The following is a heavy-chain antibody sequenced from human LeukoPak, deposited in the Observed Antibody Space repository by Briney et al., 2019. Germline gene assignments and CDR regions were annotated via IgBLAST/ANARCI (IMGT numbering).Heavy chain of an antibody. D-gene: IGHD2-15*01. CDR2: IYYSGST. Sequence: PSETLSLTCTVSGGSISSYYWGWIRQPPGKGLEWIGSIYYSGSTYYNPSLKSRVTISVDTSKNQFSLKLSSVTAADTAVYYCASLPKSGQRYYFDYWGQGTLVTVSS. CDR1: GGSISSYY. CDR3: ASLPKSGQRYYFDY. V-gene: IGHV4-39*01. J-gene: IGHJ4*02.